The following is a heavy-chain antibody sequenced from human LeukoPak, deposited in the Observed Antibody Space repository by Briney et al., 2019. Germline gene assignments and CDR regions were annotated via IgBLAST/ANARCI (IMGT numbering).Heavy chain of an antibody. Sequence: GGSLRLSCTASGFTFSSYAMSWVRQAPGKGLEWVSAISDSGASTYYADSVKGRFTITRDKSKNTLYLQMNGLRAEDTAVYYCAKDLGGEFGCSGSSCYGIYFDYWGQGTLVTVSS. D-gene: IGHD2-15*01. V-gene: IGHV3-23*01. CDR2: ISDSGAST. CDR3: AKDLGGEFGCSGSSCYGIYFDY. J-gene: IGHJ4*02. CDR1: GFTFSSYA.